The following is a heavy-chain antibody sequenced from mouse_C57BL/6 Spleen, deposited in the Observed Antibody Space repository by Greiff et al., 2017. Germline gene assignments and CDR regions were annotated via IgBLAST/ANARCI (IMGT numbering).Heavy chain of an antibody. J-gene: IGHJ2*01. V-gene: IGHV2-2*01. Sequence: VKLQQSGPGLVQPSQSLSITCTVSGFSLTSYGVHWVRQSPGKGLEWLGVIWSGGSTDYNAAFISRLSISKDNSKSQVFFKMNSLQADDTAIYDCARGSSFLYYFDYWGQGTTLIVSS. D-gene: IGHD1-1*01. CDR2: IWSGGST. CDR3: ARGSSFLYYFDY. CDR1: GFSLTSYG.